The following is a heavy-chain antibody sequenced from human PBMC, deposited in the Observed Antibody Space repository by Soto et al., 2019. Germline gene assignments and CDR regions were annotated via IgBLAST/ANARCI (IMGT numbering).Heavy chain of an antibody. D-gene: IGHD6-19*01. CDR1: GFTFSDYA. CDR3: ATLLLGGDIAVAAETDY. Sequence: VQLLGSGGGLVQPGGSLRLSCAASGFTFSDYAINWVRQAPGKGLEWVSAISGSGISIYYADSVKGRFTISRDNSKNTVLLPMTSLRAGDTAVYYCATLLLGGDIAVAAETDYWGQGTLVTVSS. CDR2: ISGSGISI. J-gene: IGHJ4*02. V-gene: IGHV3-23*01.